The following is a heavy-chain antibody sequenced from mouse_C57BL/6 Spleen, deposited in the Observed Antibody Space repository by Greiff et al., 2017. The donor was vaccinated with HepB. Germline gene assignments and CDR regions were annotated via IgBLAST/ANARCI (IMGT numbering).Heavy chain of an antibody. J-gene: IGHJ4*01. D-gene: IGHD2-3*01. CDR3: ARWLLRPLYYAMDY. CDR2: IDPSDSYT. Sequence: QVQLQQPGAELVKPGASVKLSCKASGYTFTSYWMQWVKQRPGQGLEWIGEIDPSDSYTNYNQKFKGKATLTVDTSSSTAYMQLSRLTSEDSAVYYCARWLLRPLYYAMDYWGRGTSVTVSS. V-gene: IGHV1-50*01. CDR1: GYTFTSYW.